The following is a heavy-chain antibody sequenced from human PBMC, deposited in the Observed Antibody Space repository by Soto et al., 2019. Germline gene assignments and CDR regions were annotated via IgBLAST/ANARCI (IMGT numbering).Heavy chain of an antibody. V-gene: IGHV1-8*01. J-gene: IGHJ4*02. CDR3: ATSGGGWYLY. CDR2: LNPNSGDT. D-gene: IGHD6-19*01. Sequence: QVQLVQSGAEVKKPGASVKVSCKASGYTFSSYDINWVRQATGQGLEWMGWLNPNSGDTGYAQKVRGXVXLXRHTSIHPAHIELSSLTSDDTAVYYCATSGGGWYLYWGQGNLVTVSS. CDR1: GYTFSSYD.